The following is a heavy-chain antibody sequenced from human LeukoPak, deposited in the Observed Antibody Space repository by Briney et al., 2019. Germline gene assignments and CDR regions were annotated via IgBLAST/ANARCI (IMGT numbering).Heavy chain of an antibody. D-gene: IGHD2-15*01. CDR2: ISAYNGNT. CDR3: ARSGCSAGSCYSQTVRFDS. V-gene: IGHV1-18*01. CDR1: GYTFTNYG. J-gene: IGHJ4*02. Sequence: ASVKVSCKAAGYTFTNYGISWVRQAPGQGLEWMAWISAYNGNTDYAQKFQGRVTVTADTSTSTAYMELRSLRSDDTAVYYCARSGCSAGSCYSQTVRFDSWGQGTLVTVSS.